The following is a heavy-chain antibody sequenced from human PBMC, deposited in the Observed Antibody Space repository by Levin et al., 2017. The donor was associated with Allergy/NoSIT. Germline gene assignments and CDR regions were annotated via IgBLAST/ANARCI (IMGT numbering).Heavy chain of an antibody. CDR1: GDSFSSNSAA. V-gene: IGHV6-1*01. Sequence: SQTLSLTCAISGDSFSSNSAAWNWIRQSPSRGLEWLARTYYRSQWFTDYAVSVQSRVTINPDTAKNQFSLQLNSVTPEDTAVYYCARDIGEYNFFDSWGQGTLVTVSS. CDR3: ARDIGEYNFFDS. J-gene: IGHJ4*02. CDR2: TYYRSQWFT. D-gene: IGHD2/OR15-2a*01.